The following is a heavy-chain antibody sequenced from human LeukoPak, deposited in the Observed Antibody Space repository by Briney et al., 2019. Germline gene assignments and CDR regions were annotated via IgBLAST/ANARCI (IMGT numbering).Heavy chain of an antibody. J-gene: IGHJ4*02. CDR1: GFTFSSSA. CDR2: ISASGGST. Sequence: GGSLRLSCAASGFTFSSSAMSWVRQVPGKGLEWVSGISASGGSTNYADSVKGRFTISRDNSKNTLYLQMNSLRAEDTAVYYCAKAPPYKKYFDYWGQGTLVTVSS. D-gene: IGHD1-1*01. CDR3: AKAPPYKKYFDY. V-gene: IGHV3-23*01.